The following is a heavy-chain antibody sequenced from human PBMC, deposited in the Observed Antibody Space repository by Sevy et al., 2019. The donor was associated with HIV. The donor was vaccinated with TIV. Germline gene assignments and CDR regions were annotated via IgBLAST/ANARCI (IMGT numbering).Heavy chain of an antibody. V-gene: IGHV3-23*01. CDR1: GFTFSSYA. J-gene: IGHJ6*02. Sequence: GGSLRLSCAASGFTFSSYAMSWVRQAPGKGLEWVSAISGSGGSTYYADSVKGRFTISRDNSKNTLYQQMNSLRAEDTAVCYCAKETGGYLADYYYYYGMDVWGQGNTVTVSS. CDR3: AKETGGYLADYYYYYGMDV. D-gene: IGHD3-22*01. CDR2: ISGSGGST.